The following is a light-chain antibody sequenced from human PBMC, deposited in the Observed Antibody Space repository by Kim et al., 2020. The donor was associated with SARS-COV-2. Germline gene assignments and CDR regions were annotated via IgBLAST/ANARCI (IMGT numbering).Light chain of an antibody. V-gene: IGKV1-39*01. CDR1: QSISNY. CDR2: RAS. Sequence: DIQMTQSPSSLSASVGDRVTITCRASQSISNYLNWYQQKPGKAPKVLIYRASSLQSGVPSRFSGSGSGTDFTLTISSLQPEDFATYSCQHSHSTNPEYTFGQGTKLEI. CDR3: QHSHSTNPEYT. J-gene: IGKJ2*01.